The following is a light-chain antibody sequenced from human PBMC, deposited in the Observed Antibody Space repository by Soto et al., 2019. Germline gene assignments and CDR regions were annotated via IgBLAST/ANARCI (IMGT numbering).Light chain of an antibody. CDR2: DAS. J-gene: IGKJ5*01. CDR3: QLRSYWSIT. V-gene: IGKV3-11*01. Sequence: EIVLTQSPETVSLSPGERATLSCGASQSVSSYLAWYQQKPGQAPRLLIYDASNRATGIPARFSGSGSGTDFTLTISSLEPEDFAVYYCQLRSYWSITFAQGTRLEVK. CDR1: QSVSSY.